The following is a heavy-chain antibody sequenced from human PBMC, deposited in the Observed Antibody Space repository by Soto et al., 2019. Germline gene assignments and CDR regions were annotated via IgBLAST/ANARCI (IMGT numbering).Heavy chain of an antibody. V-gene: IGHV1-3*01. Sequence: ASVKVSCKASGYTFTTYAIHWVRQAPGQRLEWMGWINAGNGKTKYSQKFQDRVTITRDTSATTAYMELSSLTSEDTAVYYCARAGEDCSTTSCYMIDYWGQGTLVTVSS. D-gene: IGHD2-2*02. CDR3: ARAGEDCSTTSCYMIDY. J-gene: IGHJ4*02. CDR2: INAGNGKT. CDR1: GYTFTTYA.